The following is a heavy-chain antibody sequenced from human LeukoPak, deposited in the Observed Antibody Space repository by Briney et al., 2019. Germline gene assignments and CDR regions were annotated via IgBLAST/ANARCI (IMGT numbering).Heavy chain of an antibody. J-gene: IGHJ1*01. D-gene: IGHD5/OR15-5a*01. CDR3: ARDNARGGSFSDYLRYFQH. CDR2: INTSGST. CDR1: GGSISSGSYY. V-gene: IGHV4-61*02. Sequence: SQTLSLTRTVSGGSISSGSYYWSWIRQPAGKGLEWIGRINTSGSTNHNPSLESRVTISVDTSKNQFSLKLTSVTAADTAVYYCARDNARGGSFSDYLRYFQHWGQGTLVTVSS.